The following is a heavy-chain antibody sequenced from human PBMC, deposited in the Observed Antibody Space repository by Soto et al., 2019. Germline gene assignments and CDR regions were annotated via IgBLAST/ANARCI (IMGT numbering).Heavy chain of an antibody. CDR2: TSYDESNK. Sequence: GGSLRLSCAASGFTFSGYAMHWVRQAPGKGLEWMAVTSYDESNKYYADSVKGRFTISRDNSKNTLYVQMNSLRAEDTAVYYCARTGRDAFDIWGQGTMVTVSS. CDR3: ARTGRDAFDI. V-gene: IGHV3-30*04. D-gene: IGHD3-9*01. CDR1: GFTFSGYA. J-gene: IGHJ3*02.